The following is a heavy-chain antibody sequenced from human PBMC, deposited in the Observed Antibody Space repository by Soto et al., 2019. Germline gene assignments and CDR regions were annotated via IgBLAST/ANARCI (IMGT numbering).Heavy chain of an antibody. J-gene: IGHJ4*02. CDR2: IGGRGGNT. V-gene: IGHV3-23*01. Sequence: GGSLRLSCAASGFTFDNYAMNWVRQAPGRGLEWVSNIGGRGGNTFYADSMRGRFTISRDNSKKTVYLQMNNLRVEDTATYYCAKPSAYGDFAGSFDSWGQGTPVTVSS. D-gene: IGHD4-17*01. CDR3: AKPSAYGDFAGSFDS. CDR1: GFTFDNYA.